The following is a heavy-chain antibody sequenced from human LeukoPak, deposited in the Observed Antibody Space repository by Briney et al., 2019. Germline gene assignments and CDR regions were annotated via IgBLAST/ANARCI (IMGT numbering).Heavy chain of an antibody. D-gene: IGHD6-19*01. Sequence: SETLSLTCAVYGGSFSGYYWSWIRQPPGKGLEWIGEINHSGSTNYNPSLKSRVTISVDTSKNQFSLKLSSVTAADTAVYYCAREAWDSSGSTFDYWGQGTLVTVSS. J-gene: IGHJ4*02. V-gene: IGHV4-34*01. CDR2: INHSGST. CDR1: GGSFSGYY. CDR3: AREAWDSSGSTFDY.